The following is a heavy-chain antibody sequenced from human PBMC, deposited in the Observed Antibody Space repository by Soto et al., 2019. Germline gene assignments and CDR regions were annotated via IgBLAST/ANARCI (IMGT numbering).Heavy chain of an antibody. Sequence: QVQLVESGGGVVQPGRSLRLSCAASGFTFSSHGMHWVRQAPGKGLEWVAVISYDGSNKYYADSVKGRFTISRDNSKNTLYLQMNSLRAEDTAVYYCAKDLAIWWGCNWFDPWGQGTLVTVSS. CDR1: GFTFSSHG. J-gene: IGHJ5*02. CDR3: AKDLAIWWGCNWFDP. CDR2: ISYDGSNK. D-gene: IGHD2-21*01. V-gene: IGHV3-30*18.